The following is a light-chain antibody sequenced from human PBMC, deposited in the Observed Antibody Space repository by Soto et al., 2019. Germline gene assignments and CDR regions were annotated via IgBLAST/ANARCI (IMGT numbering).Light chain of an antibody. Sequence: EIVLTQSPGTLSLSPGERATLSCRASQSVSSYLAWYQQKPGQAPRLLIYDASSRATGIPDRFSGSGSGTDFSLTITRLEPEDFAVYYCHQYGISPPRTFGQGTRLEIK. CDR1: QSVSSY. J-gene: IGKJ5*01. CDR2: DAS. CDR3: HQYGISPPRT. V-gene: IGKV3-20*01.